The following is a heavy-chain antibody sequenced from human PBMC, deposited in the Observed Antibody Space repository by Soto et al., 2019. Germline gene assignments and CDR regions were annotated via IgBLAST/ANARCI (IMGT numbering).Heavy chain of an antibody. CDR3: ARDSYDILSGYPPTYYYYYGMDV. J-gene: IGHJ6*02. D-gene: IGHD3-9*01. CDR2: IIPIFGTA. V-gene: IGHV1-69*13. Sequence: ASVKVSCKASGGTFSSYAISWVRQAPGQGLEWMGGIIPIFGTANYAQKFQGRVTITADESTSTAYMELSSLRSEDTAVYYCARDSYDILSGYPPTYYYYYGMDVWGQGTTVTVSS. CDR1: GGTFSSYA.